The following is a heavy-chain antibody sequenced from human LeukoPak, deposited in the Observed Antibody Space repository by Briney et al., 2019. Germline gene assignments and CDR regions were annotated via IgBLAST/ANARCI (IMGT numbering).Heavy chain of an antibody. J-gene: IGHJ5*02. CDR1: GYTFTSYG. D-gene: IGHD2/OR15-2a*01. V-gene: IGHV1-18*01. CDR3: ARGPLPPKYSRKGKTWFDP. CDR2: ISAYNGNT. Sequence: ASVKVSCKASGYTFTSYGISWVRQAPGQGLEWMVWISAYNGNTNYAQKLQGRVTMTTDTSTSTAYMELRSLRSDDTAVYYCARGPLPPKYSRKGKTWFDPWGQGTLVTVSS.